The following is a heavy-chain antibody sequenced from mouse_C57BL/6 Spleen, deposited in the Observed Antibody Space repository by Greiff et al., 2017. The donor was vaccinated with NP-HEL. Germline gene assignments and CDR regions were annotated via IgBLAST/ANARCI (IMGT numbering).Heavy chain of an antibody. D-gene: IGHD2-4*01. CDR3: ARGGRYDYDEGMDY. V-gene: IGHV3-6*01. CDR1: GYSITSGYY. CDR2: ISYDGSN. Sequence: EVKLMESGPGLVKPSQSLSLTCSVTGYSITSGYYWNWIRQFPGNKLEWMGYISYDGSNNYNPSLKNRISITRDTSKNQFFLKLNSVTTEDTATYYCARGGRYDYDEGMDYWGQGTSVTVSS. J-gene: IGHJ4*01.